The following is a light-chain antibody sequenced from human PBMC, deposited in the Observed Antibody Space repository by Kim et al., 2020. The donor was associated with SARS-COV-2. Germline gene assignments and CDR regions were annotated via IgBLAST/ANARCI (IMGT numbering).Light chain of an antibody. CDR1: NIGSKN. Sequence: SYELTQPLSVSVALGQTARITCGGNNIGSKNVHWYQQKPGQAPVLVIYRDSNRPSGIPERVSGSNSGNTATLTISRAQAGDEADYYCQVWDSSTAVFGGGTQLTVL. J-gene: IGLJ3*02. CDR3: QVWDSSTAV. CDR2: RDS. V-gene: IGLV3-9*01.